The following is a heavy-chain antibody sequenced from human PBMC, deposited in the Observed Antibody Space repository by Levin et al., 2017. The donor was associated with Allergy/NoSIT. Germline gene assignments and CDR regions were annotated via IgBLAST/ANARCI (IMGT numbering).Heavy chain of an antibody. Sequence: ASVKVSCKASGYTFTSYGISWVRQAPGQGLEWMGWISAYNGNTNYAQKLQGRVTMTTDTSTSTAYMELRSLRSDDTAVYYCARDVLYCSSTSCYTSWFDPWGQGTLVTVSS. J-gene: IGHJ5*02. D-gene: IGHD2-2*02. CDR1: GYTFTSYG. CDR3: ARDVLYCSSTSCYTSWFDP. V-gene: IGHV1-18*01. CDR2: ISAYNGNT.